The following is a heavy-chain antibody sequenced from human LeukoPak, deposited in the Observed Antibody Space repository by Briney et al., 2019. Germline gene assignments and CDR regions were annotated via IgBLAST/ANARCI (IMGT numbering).Heavy chain of an antibody. D-gene: IGHD2-2*03. Sequence: GGSLRLSCAASGFTISRSSMHWVRQAPGKGLEFVSAISRSGGNTYYANSVKGRFTISRDTSKNTLYLQVGSLRVEDMAVYYCARVGDRSGNGYSHWGQGTLVTVSS. CDR2: ISRSGGNT. V-gene: IGHV3-64*01. CDR1: GFTISRSS. CDR3: ARVGDRSGNGYSH. J-gene: IGHJ4*02.